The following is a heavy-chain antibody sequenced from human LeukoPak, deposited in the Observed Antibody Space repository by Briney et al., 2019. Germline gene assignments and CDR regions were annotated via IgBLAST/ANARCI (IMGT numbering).Heavy chain of an antibody. CDR3: AREGGSWDLIRLFDH. D-gene: IGHD1-26*01. J-gene: IGHJ4*02. CDR1: GLTFSDYY. CDR2: ISSRSSYT. Sequence: GGSLRLSCAASGLTFSDYYMSWVRQAPGKGLEWVSDISSRSSYTAYADSVKGRFTISRDNAKNSLYLQMIRLRAEDTAIYYCAREGGSWDLIRLFDHWGQGTLVTVSS. V-gene: IGHV3-11*05.